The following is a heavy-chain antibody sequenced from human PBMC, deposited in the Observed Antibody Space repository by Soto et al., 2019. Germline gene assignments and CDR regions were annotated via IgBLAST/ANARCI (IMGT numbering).Heavy chain of an antibody. CDR2: IYYCGST. J-gene: IGHJ4*02. CDR1: GGSISSGGYH. D-gene: IGHD3-10*01. Sequence: QVQLQESGPGLVKPSQTLSLTCTVSGGSISSGGYHWSCIRQHPWKGLERIGYIYYCGSTSYNPSLKSRVTISEDTSKNQFSLELSSVTAADTAVYFCARGVRDWGQGTLVTVSS. V-gene: IGHV4-31*03. CDR3: ARGVRD.